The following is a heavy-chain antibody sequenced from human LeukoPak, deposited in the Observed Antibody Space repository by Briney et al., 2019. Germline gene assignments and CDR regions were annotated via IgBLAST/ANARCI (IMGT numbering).Heavy chain of an antibody. Sequence: GGSLRLSCAASGFTFGAYGMTWVRQAPGKGRKGGCAVCDNSDSTYDAISRNGRFSIAKDNSKRTRYLQMNSLRGEDAAVYYCAGRGIEHSWGQGTLVTVSS. J-gene: IGHJ5*02. CDR2: VCDNSDST. CDR3: AGRGIEHS. CDR1: GFTFGAYG. D-gene: IGHD6-13*01. V-gene: IGHV3-23*01.